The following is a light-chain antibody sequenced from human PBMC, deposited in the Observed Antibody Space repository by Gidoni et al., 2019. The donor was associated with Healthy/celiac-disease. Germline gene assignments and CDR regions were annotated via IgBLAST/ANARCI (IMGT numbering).Light chain of an antibody. J-gene: IGKJ1*01. CDR3: QQYNSYSET. CDR2: KAS. CDR1: PSISSW. V-gene: IGKV1-5*03. Sequence: IQMTQSPSTLSASVGDRVTITCRASPSISSWLAWYQQKPGKAPKLLIYKASTLESGGPSRFSGSGSGTEFTLTISSLQPDDFATYYCQQYNSYSETFGQGTKVEIK.